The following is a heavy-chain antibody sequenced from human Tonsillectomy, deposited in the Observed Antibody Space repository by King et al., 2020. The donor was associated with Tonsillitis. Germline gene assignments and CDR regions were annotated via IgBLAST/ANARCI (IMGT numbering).Heavy chain of an antibody. CDR3: VGGCSSSRCKTRFDD. Sequence: VQLQESGPGLVKPSETLSLTCTVSGVSVSRGSYYWSWIRQPPGRGLQWIGYIYYSGNTNYNPSLESRVTISPDTSKNQFSLRLRSVTTADTAVYFCVGGCSSSRCKTRFDDWGQGTLVTVSS. CDR1: GVSVSRGSYY. V-gene: IGHV4-61*01. CDR2: IYYSGNT. J-gene: IGHJ4*02. D-gene: IGHD2-2*01.